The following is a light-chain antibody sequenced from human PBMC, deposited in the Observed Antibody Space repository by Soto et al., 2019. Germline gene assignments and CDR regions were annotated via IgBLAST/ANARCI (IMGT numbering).Light chain of an antibody. V-gene: IGLV2-14*01. CDR2: EVS. CDR1: SSDVGGYNY. J-gene: IGLJ3*02. CDR3: SSYTGSSTPV. Sequence: QAASVSGSPGQSITISCTGTSSDVGGYNYVSWYQHHPGKAPKLMIYEVSNRPSGVSNRFSGSKSGNTASLTISGLQAEDEADYYCSSYTGSSTPVFGGGTKLTVL.